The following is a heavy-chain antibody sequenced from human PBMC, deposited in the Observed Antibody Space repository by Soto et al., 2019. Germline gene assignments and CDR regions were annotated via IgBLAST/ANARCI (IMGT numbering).Heavy chain of an antibody. D-gene: IGHD4-4*01. Sequence: GESLKISCKGSGYSFTSYWIGWVRQMPGKGLEWMGIIYPGDSDTRYSPSFQGQVTISADKSISTAYLQWSSLKASDTAMYYCARHYPPVTHYYYYGMDVWGQGTTVTV. CDR3: ARHYPPVTHYYYYGMDV. CDR2: IYPGDSDT. CDR1: GYSFTSYW. V-gene: IGHV5-51*01. J-gene: IGHJ6*02.